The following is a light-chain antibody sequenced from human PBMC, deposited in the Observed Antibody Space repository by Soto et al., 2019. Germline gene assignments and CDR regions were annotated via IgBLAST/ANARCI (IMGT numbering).Light chain of an antibody. J-gene: IGLJ2*01. CDR2: RND. CDR3: AAWDDSLNVV. V-gene: IGLV1-47*01. Sequence: QSVLTQPPSASGTPGQRVTIPCSGSSSNIGSNFVYWYQQLPGTAPKLLIYRNDQRPLGVPNRFSGSKSGTSASLAISGLRSEHEADYYCAAWDDSLNVVFGGGTKLT. CDR1: SSNIGSNF.